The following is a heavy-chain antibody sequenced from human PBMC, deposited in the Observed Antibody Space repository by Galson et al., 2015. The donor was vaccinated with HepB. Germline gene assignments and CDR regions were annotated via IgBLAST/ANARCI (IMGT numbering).Heavy chain of an antibody. CDR2: ISSSSSYI. CDR1: GFTFSSYS. CDR3: ARGYSYGEKTVDY. J-gene: IGHJ4*02. D-gene: IGHD5-18*01. V-gene: IGHV3-21*01. Sequence: SLRLSCAASGFTFSSYSMNWVRQAPGKGLEWVSSISSSSSYIYYADSVKGRFTISRDNAKNSLYLQMNSLRAEDTAVYYCARGYSYGEKTVDYWAREPWSPSPQ.